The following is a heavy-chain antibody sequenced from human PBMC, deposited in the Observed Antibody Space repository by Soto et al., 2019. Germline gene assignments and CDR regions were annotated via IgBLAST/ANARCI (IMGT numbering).Heavy chain of an antibody. V-gene: IGHV4-39*02. CDR3: AREQYTYGPCGMGV. J-gene: IGHJ6*02. CDR1: GGCMRSSGYY. Sequence: PSYSLSLSCTVSGGCMRSSGYYGGWIHQPPGKGLEWIGSIYYSGSTYYNPSLKSRVTISVDTSKSQFSLKLSSATAADTAVYYCAREQYTYGPCGMGVRAEGTTLT. D-gene: IGHD5-18*01. CDR2: IYYSGST.